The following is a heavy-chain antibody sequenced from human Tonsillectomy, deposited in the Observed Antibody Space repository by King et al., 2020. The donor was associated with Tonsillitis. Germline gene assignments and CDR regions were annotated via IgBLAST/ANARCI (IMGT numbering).Heavy chain of an antibody. V-gene: IGHV4-59*08. Sequence: VQLQESGPGLVKPSETLSLTCTVSGASINIYYWSWIRQPPGKGLEWIGYINYRGNTNYNPSLKSRVTISVATSMNHFSLRLNSVTAADTALYYCARHGSSPLTSPSALDYWGQGTLVTVSS. D-gene: IGHD4-11*01. J-gene: IGHJ4*02. CDR1: GASINIYY. CDR2: INYRGNT. CDR3: ARHGSSPLTSPSALDY.